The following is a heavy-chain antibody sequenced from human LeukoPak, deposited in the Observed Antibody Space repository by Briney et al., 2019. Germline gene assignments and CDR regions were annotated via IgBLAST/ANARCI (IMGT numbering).Heavy chain of an antibody. J-gene: IGHJ4*02. Sequence: SETLSLTCTVSGGSISSGDYYWSWIRQPPGKGLEWIGYIYYSGSTYYNPSLKSRVTISVDKSKNQFSLRLFSVTAADTAVYYCARGMGITQQLALVFDYWGQGTLVTVSS. D-gene: IGHD6-13*01. CDR2: IYYSGST. CDR3: ARGMGITQQLALVFDY. CDR1: GGSISSGDYY. V-gene: IGHV4-30-4*01.